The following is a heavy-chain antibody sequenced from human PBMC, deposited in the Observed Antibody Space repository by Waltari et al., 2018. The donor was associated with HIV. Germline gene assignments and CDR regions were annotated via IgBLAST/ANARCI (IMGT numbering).Heavy chain of an antibody. V-gene: IGHV3-30-3*01. D-gene: IGHD2-2*01. CDR3: ARDPQYCSSTSCSYYFDY. CDR2: ISYDGSNK. CDR1: GFTFSSYA. Sequence: QVQLVESGGGVVQPGRSLRLSCEASGFTFSSYAVHWVRQAPGKGLEWVAVISYDGSNKYYADSVKGRFTISRDNSKNTLYLQMNSLRAEDTAVYYCARDPQYCSSTSCSYYFDYWGQGTLVTVSS. J-gene: IGHJ4*02.